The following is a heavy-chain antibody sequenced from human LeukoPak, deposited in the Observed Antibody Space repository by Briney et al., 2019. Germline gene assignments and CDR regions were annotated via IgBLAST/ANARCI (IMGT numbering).Heavy chain of an antibody. CDR2: IKSKTDGGTT. CDR3: TTSDCSSTSCWSGYYGMDV. CDR1: GFTFSNAW. J-gene: IGHJ6*02. D-gene: IGHD2-2*01. Sequence: GGSLRLSCAASGFTFSNAWMSWVRQAPGKGLEWVGRIKSKTDGGTTDYAAPVKGRFTTSRDDSKNTLYLQMNSLKTEDTAVYYCTTSDCSSTSCWSGYYGMDVWGQGTTVTVSS. V-gene: IGHV3-15*01.